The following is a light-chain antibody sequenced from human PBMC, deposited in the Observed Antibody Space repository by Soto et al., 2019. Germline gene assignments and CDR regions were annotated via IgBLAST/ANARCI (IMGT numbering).Light chain of an antibody. CDR1: QTVSTNY. J-gene: IGKJ1*01. CDR2: GAS. V-gene: IGKV3-20*01. Sequence: VLTHSPATLSVSPCERATLSFSASQTVSTNYLAWYQQKPGQAPRLLIYGASKRATGIPDRFSGSGSGTDFTLTISRLEPEDFAVYCCQQYGSSPRTFGQGTKVDI. CDR3: QQYGSSPRT.